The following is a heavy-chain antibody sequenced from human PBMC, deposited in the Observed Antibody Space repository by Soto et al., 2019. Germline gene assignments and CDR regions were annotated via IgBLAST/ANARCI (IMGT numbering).Heavy chain of an antibody. D-gene: IGHD4-17*01. CDR3: ARNYGGNVDS. CDR2: IYYSGSA. Sequence: QVQLQESGPGLVRPSETLSLTCTVSGGSISSYDWSWIRQPPGKGLEWVGSIYYSGSANYNPSLKSRTTISVDTSQSQFSLKLSSATAADTVVYFCARNYGGNVDSWGQGTLVTVSS. V-gene: IGHV4-59*08. CDR1: GGSISSYD. J-gene: IGHJ4*02.